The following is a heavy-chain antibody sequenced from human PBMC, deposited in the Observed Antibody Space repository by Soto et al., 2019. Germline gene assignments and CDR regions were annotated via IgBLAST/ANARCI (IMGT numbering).Heavy chain of an antibody. Sequence: GGSLRLSCAASGFTFSSYAMSWVRQAPGKGLEWVSAISGSGGTTYYADSVKGRFTISRDNSKNTLYLQMNSLRAEDTAVHYWAKESVGGGGYGGKGTLVPVPS. V-gene: IGHV3-23*01. CDR2: ISGSGGTT. CDR3: AKESVGGGGY. D-gene: IGHD1-26*01. CDR1: GFTFSSYA. J-gene: IGHJ4*02.